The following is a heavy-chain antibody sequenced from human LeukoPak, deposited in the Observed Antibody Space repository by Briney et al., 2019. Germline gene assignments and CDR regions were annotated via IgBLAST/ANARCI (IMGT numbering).Heavy chain of an antibody. Sequence: PGGSLRLSCAASGFTFSSYAMSWVRQAPGKGLEWVSAISGSGGSTYYADSVKGRFTISRDNSKDTLYLQMNSLRAEDTAVYYCAKDSPSSPYDSSGYYYWGQGTLVTVSS. D-gene: IGHD3-22*01. V-gene: IGHV3-23*01. CDR3: AKDSPSSPYDSSGYYY. J-gene: IGHJ4*02. CDR1: GFTFSSYA. CDR2: ISGSGGST.